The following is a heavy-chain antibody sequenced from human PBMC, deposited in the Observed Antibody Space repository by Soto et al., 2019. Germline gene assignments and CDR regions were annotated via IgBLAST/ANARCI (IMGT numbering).Heavy chain of an antibody. CDR2: IKQDGSEK. CDR3: ARDLPILDGSGSPAPDY. D-gene: IGHD3-10*01. Sequence: GGSLRLSCAASGFTFSSYWMSWVRQAPGKGLEWVANIKQDGSEKYYVDSVKGRFTISRDNAKNSLYLQMNSLRAEDTAVYYCARDLPILDGSGSPAPDYWGQGTLVTVSS. V-gene: IGHV3-7*01. CDR1: GFTFSSYW. J-gene: IGHJ4*02.